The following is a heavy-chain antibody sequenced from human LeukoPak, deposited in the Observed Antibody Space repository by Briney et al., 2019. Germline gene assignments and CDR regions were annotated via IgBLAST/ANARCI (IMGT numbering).Heavy chain of an antibody. CDR2: ISDSSSYI. CDR1: GFTFSSYR. J-gene: IGHJ6*02. D-gene: IGHD1-26*01. CDR3: TKGENGMDV. Sequence: GGSLRLSCAASGFTFSSYRMNWVRQAPGKGLEWVSSISDSSSYIYHADSVKGRFTISGDNAKNSVYLQMNSLRAEGTATHYCTKGENGMDVWGQGTTVTVSS. V-gene: IGHV3-21*01.